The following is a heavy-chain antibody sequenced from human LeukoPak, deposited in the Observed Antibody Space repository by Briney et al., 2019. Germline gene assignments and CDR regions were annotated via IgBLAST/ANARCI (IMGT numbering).Heavy chain of an antibody. CDR3: ARDRHKYNYDSGGYPPY. D-gene: IGHD3-22*01. V-gene: IGHV3-23*01. CDR1: GFSSYTFG. J-gene: IGHJ4*02. CDR2: FRGDGGST. Sequence: GGSLRLSCAVSGFSSYTFGMSWVRQAPGKGLEWISSFRGDGGSTYYAETVRGRFAISRDNSKNTLYLQMNSLRAEDTAVYYCARDRHKYNYDSGGYPPYWGQGTLVTVSS.